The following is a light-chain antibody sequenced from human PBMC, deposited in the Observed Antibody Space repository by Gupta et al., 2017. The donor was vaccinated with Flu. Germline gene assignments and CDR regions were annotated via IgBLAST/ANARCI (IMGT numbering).Light chain of an antibody. CDR1: QSVSSSY. Sequence: GTVSLSPGERATHSCRASQSVSSSYLAWYQQKPGQAPRLLIDGASSRATGIPDRFSGSGSGTDFTLTISRLEPEDFAVYYCRQEGSSAITFGQGTQLEIK. J-gene: IGKJ5*01. V-gene: IGKV3-20*01. CDR2: GAS. CDR3: RQEGSSAIT.